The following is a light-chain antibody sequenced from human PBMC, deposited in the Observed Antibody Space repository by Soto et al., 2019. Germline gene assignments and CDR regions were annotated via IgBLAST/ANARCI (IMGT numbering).Light chain of an antibody. J-gene: IGLJ2*01. CDR2: EVS. CDR1: SSDVGGYKY. V-gene: IGLV2-14*01. Sequence: QSALTQPASVSGSHGQSITISCTGTSSDVGGYKYVSWYQQHPGKVPKLMIYEVSNRPSGVSNRFSGSKSGNTASLTISGLQAQDEAEYYCSSYSRSTTRNFLFGGGTKVTVL. CDR3: SSYSRSTTRNFL.